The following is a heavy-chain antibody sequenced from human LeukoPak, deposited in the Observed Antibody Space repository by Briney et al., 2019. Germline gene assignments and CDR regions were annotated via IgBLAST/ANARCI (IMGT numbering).Heavy chain of an antibody. J-gene: IGHJ4*02. CDR3: VRYSGDADY. V-gene: IGHV3-49*03. CDR1: GFTFDNYA. CDR2: IRSKIYGGTT. Sequence: GRSLRLSCTASGFTFDNYAMSWFRQAPGKGLEWVGFIRSKIYGGTTEYAASVKGRFTISRDDSKSIAYLQMTSLKSEDRAVYYCVRYSGDADYWGQGTLVTVSS. D-gene: IGHD5-12*01.